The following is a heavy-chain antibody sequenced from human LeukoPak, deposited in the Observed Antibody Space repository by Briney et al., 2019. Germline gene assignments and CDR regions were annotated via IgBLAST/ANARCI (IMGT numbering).Heavy chain of an antibody. Sequence: GGSLRLSCAASGFTYSSYWMSWVRQAPGKGLEWVTHINQDGSEEVYVDSVKGRLTIYRDNAKKSLFLQLNTLRAEDTAVYYCARDPYSSTWSYGMDVWGQGTTVTVSS. J-gene: IGHJ6*02. CDR3: ARDPYSSTWSYGMDV. CDR1: GFTYSSYW. V-gene: IGHV3-7*05. CDR2: INQDGSEE. D-gene: IGHD6-6*01.